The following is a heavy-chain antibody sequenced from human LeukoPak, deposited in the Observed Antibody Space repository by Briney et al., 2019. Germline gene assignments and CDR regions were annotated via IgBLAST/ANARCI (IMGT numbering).Heavy chain of an antibody. D-gene: IGHD6-13*01. CDR2: ISGSGGST. J-gene: IGHJ5*02. V-gene: IGHV3-23*01. Sequence: GGSLRLSCAASGFTFSSYAMSRVRQAPGKGLEWVSAISGSGGSTYYADSVKGRFTISRDNSKNTLYLQMNSLRAEDTAVYYCAKELHEQQLVPSMIGDWFDPWGQGTLVTVSS. CDR1: GFTFSSYA. CDR3: AKELHEQQLVPSMIGDWFDP.